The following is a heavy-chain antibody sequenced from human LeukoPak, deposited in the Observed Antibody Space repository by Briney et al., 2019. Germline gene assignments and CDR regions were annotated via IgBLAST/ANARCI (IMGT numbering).Heavy chain of an antibody. V-gene: IGHV4-39*07. Sequence: PSETLSLTCTVSGDSFSSVTDYWAWIRQPPGKGLEWIASGDYSGGTYYNPSLESRVAISADMSKNQFSLKLSSVTAADTAVYYCATSNWGWAQEYFDLWGRGTLVTVSS. CDR1: GDSFSSVTDY. CDR3: ATSNWGWAQEYFDL. J-gene: IGHJ2*01. D-gene: IGHD7-27*01. CDR2: GDYSGGT.